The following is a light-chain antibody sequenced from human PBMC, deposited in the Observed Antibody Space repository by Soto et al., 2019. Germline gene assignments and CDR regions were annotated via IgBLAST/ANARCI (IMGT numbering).Light chain of an antibody. Sequence: QAVVTQPPSASGTPGQRVTISCSGSSSNIGSNTVNWYQQLPGTAPKLLIYSNNQRPSGVPDRFSGSKSGTSASLAISGLQAEEEADYYCAAWDDSLSVVFGGGTKLTVL. V-gene: IGLV1-44*01. J-gene: IGLJ2*01. CDR1: SSNIGSNT. CDR2: SNN. CDR3: AAWDDSLSVV.